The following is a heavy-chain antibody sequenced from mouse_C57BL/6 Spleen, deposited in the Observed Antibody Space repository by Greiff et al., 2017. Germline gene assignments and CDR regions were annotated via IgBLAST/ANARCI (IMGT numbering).Heavy chain of an antibody. V-gene: IGHV1-82*01. CDR1: GYAFSSSW. CDR2: IYPGDGDT. J-gene: IGHJ2*01. D-gene: IGHD1-1*01. CDR3: ARLTTWDYFDY. Sequence: VQLQQSGPELVKPGASVKISCKASGYAFSSSWMNWVKQRPGKGLEWIGRIYPGDGDTNYNGKFKGKATLTADKSSSTAYMQLSSLTSEDSAVYFCARLTTWDYFDYWGQGTTLTVSS.